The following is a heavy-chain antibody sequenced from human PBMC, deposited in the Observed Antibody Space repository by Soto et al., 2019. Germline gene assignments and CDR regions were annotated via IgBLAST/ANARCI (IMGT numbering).Heavy chain of an antibody. CDR3: AKDYGSGSYEYYYYYYALDV. CDR2: ISGRGTTT. V-gene: IGHV3-23*01. Sequence: WSLRLSCGASGFTFSTSAMNWVRQAPGKGLEWVAGISGRGTTTYYADSVKGRFIISRDNSMDTLYLQMNSLRAEDTALYYCAKDYGSGSYEYYYYYYALDVWGQGTTVTVSS. CDR1: GFTFSTSA. J-gene: IGHJ6*02. D-gene: IGHD3-10*01.